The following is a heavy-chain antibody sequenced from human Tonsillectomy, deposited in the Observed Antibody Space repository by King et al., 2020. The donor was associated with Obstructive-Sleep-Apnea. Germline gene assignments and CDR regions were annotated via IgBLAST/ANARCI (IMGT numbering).Heavy chain of an antibody. CDR3: ARLRSVAGTRTPSFDV. V-gene: IGHV4-59*08. Sequence: QLQESGPGLVKPSETLSLTCAVSGGSISSHYWSWIRQPPGKGLEWIGYFNYSGSTNYNPSLKSRVTISLDKSKNQFSLRLRSVTAADTAVYYCARLRSVAGTRTPSFDVWGQGPLVTVSS. J-gene: IGHJ3*01. CDR2: FNYSGST. CDR1: GGSISSHY. D-gene: IGHD6-19*01.